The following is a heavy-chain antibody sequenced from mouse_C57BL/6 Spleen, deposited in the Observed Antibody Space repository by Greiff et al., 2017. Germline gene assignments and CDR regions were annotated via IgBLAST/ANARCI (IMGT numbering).Heavy chain of an antibody. V-gene: IGHV5-6*01. CDR2: ISSGGSYP. J-gene: IGHJ1*03. CDR3: ARHLVPGYFDV. Sequence: EVMLVESGGDLVKPGGSLKISCAASGFTFSSYGMSWVRQTPDKRLEWVATISSGGSYPYYPDSVKGRSTISRDNATHTLYLHMGSLQSVDTAMYFFARHLVPGYFDVLGTGTTFTVSS. CDR1: GFTFSSYG. D-gene: IGHD2-2*01.